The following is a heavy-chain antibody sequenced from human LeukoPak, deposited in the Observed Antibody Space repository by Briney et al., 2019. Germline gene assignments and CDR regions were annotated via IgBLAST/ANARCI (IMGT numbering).Heavy chain of an antibody. CDR3: ARVRLGTDAFDI. D-gene: IGHD1-1*01. CDR1: GGSISSYY. CDR2: IYYSGST. Sequence: TSETLSLTCTVSGGSISSYYWSWIRQPPGKGPEWIGYIYYSGSTNYNPSLKSRVTISVDTSKNQFSLKLSSVTAADTAVYYCARVRLGTDAFDIWGQGTMVTVSS. J-gene: IGHJ3*02. V-gene: IGHV4-59*01.